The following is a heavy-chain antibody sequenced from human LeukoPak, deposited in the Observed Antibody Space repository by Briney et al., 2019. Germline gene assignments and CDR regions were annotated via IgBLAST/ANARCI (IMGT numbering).Heavy chain of an antibody. CDR1: GGTFSSYA. V-gene: IGHV1-69*06. CDR3: AREGYYYDSSGTNDAFDI. Sequence: ASVKVSCKASGGTFSSYAISWVRQAPGQGLEWMGGIIPIFGTANYAQKFQGRVTITADKSTSTAYMELSSLRSEDTAVYYCAREGYYYDSSGTNDAFDIWGQGTMVTVSS. D-gene: IGHD3-22*01. CDR2: IIPIFGTA. J-gene: IGHJ3*02.